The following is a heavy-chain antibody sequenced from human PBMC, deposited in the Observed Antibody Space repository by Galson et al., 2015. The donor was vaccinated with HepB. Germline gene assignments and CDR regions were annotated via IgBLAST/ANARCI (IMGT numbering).Heavy chain of an antibody. Sequence: SLRLSCAASGFRFSSHGMHWVRQAPGKGLEWVAIVWYDDTEKCYGDFVKGRFTVSRDNATSTLYLQMNSLRADDTAVYYCARDKGSYSHYGMDVWGQGTTVTVSS. V-gene: IGHV3-33*01. J-gene: IGHJ6*02. CDR2: VWYDDTEK. CDR1: GFRFSSHG. CDR3: ARDKGSYSHYGMDV. D-gene: IGHD3-10*01.